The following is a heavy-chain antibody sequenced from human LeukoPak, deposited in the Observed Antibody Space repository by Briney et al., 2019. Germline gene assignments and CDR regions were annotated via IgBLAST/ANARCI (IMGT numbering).Heavy chain of an antibody. Sequence: SETLSLTCTVSGGSISSYYWSWIRQPPGRGLEWIGYIYYGGSTNYNPSLKSRVTISVDTSKNQFSLKLSSVTAADTAVYYCARDGQTYYYGSGSYEGWFDPWGQGTLVTVSS. V-gene: IGHV4-59*01. CDR3: ARDGQTYYYGSGSYEGWFDP. CDR2: IYYGGST. CDR1: GGSISSYY. J-gene: IGHJ5*02. D-gene: IGHD3-10*01.